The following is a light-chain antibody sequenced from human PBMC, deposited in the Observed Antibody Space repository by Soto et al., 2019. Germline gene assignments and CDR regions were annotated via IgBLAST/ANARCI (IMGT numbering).Light chain of an antibody. CDR2: GAS. V-gene: IGKV3-20*01. J-gene: IGKJ2*01. Sequence: EIVLTKSPGTLSLSPGDRATLSCRASQSVSSSYLAWYQQKPGQAPRLLIYGASSRATGISDRFNGSGSGTDFTLTISRLEPEDIAVYYCQQYGSSPPGTFGQGTKLEIK. CDR1: QSVSSSY. CDR3: QQYGSSPPGT.